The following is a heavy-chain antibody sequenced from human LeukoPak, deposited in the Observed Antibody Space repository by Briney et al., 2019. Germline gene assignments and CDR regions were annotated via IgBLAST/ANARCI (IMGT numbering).Heavy chain of an antibody. CDR3: ARVRHCSGGSCYYFDY. J-gene: IGHJ4*02. CDR1: GFMFSSNG. V-gene: IGHV3-33*08. D-gene: IGHD2-15*01. Sequence: GRSLRLSCTASGFMFSSNGMHWVRQAPGKGLEWVAVIWYDGSNKYYADSVKGRFTISRDNSKNTLYLQMNSLRAEDTAVYYCARVRHCSGGSCYYFDYWGQGTLVTVSS. CDR2: IWYDGSNK.